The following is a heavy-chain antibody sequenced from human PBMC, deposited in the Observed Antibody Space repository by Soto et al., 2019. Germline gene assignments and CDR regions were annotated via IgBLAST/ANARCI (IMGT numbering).Heavy chain of an antibody. Sequence: GAQRLLAAAAGFSVSSNYMTWVRQAPGRGLEWVSVIYSGGSTYYADSVKGRFTISRDNSKNTLYLQMNSLRAEDTAVYYCARDSRERFATVTTGYAFGSWGQGTMVNVSS. V-gene: IGHV3-53*01. D-gene: IGHD4-17*01. CDR2: IYSGGST. CDR1: GFSVSSNY. J-gene: IGHJ3*02. CDR3: ARDSRERFATVTTGYAFGS.